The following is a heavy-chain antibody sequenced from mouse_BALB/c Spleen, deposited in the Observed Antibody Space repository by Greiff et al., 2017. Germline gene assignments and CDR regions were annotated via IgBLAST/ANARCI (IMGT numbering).Heavy chain of an antibody. CDR3: ARGALHYYGSYAMDY. Sequence: QVQLQQSGPELVRPGVSVKISCKGSSYTFTDYAMHWVKQSHAKSLEWIGVISTYYGNTNYNQKFKGKATMTVDKSSSTAYMELARLTSEDSAVYYCARGALHYYGSYAMDYWGQGTSVTVSS. V-gene: IGHV1-67*01. J-gene: IGHJ4*01. CDR2: ISTYYGNT. D-gene: IGHD1-2*01. CDR1: SYTFTDYA.